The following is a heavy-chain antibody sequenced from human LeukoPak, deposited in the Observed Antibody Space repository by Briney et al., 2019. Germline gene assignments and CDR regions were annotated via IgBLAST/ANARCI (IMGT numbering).Heavy chain of an antibody. CDR1: GYSISSGYY. D-gene: IGHD3-10*01. CDR2: IYHSGST. Sequence: PSETLSLTCTFSGYSISSGYYWGWIRQPPGKGLEWIGSIYHSGSTYYNQSLKSRVTISVDTSKNQFSQQLSSVTAADTAVYYCARVPMVRGVIKLGHYYRDVWGKGTTVTVSS. J-gene: IGHJ6*03. V-gene: IGHV4-38-2*02. CDR3: ARVPMVRGVIKLGHYYRDV.